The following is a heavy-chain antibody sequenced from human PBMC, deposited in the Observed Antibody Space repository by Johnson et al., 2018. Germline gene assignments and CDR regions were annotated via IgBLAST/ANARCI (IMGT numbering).Heavy chain of an antibody. Sequence: QVQLVESGGGVVQPGRSLRLSCGASGFTFSNFGMHWVRQAPGKGLEWVADISYDGTNKYYEDSVKGRFTISRDNSKNTLYLQMNSLRAEDTAVYYCAKERYTSGWHYAFDIWGQGTLVTVSS. CDR2: ISYDGTNK. D-gene: IGHD6-19*01. CDR1: GFTFSNFG. V-gene: IGHV3-30*18. J-gene: IGHJ3*02. CDR3: AKERYTSGWHYAFDI.